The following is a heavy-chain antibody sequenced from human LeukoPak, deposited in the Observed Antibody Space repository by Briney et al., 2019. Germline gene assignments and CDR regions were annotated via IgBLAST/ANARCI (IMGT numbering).Heavy chain of an antibody. V-gene: IGHV5-51*01. Sequence: GESLKISCKGSGYTFTNYWVGWVRQMPGKGLEWMGIIYPSDSDTKYSPSFQGQVIISADKSINTAYLQWSSLQASDTAMYYCARSKTRVTLSFGYWGQGTLVTVSS. CDR1: GYTFTNYW. CDR2: IYPSDSDT. D-gene: IGHD4-17*01. J-gene: IGHJ4*02. CDR3: ARSKTRVTLSFGY.